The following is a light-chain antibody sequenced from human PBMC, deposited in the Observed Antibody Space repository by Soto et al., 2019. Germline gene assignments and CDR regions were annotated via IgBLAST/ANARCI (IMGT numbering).Light chain of an antibody. CDR1: QSVSSSSY. Sequence: EIVLTQSPGTLSLSPGERATLSCRASQSVSSSSYLAWYQQKPGQAPRLLIYGASSRATAIPDRFSGSGSATYFTLTISRLEPEDFAVYYCRQYGSSPSYTFGQGTKLEIK. CDR2: GAS. J-gene: IGKJ2*01. CDR3: RQYGSSPSYT. V-gene: IGKV3-20*01.